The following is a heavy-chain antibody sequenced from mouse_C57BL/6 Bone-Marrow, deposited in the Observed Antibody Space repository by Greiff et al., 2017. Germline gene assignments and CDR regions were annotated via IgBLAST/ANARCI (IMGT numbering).Heavy chain of an antibody. Sequence: EVQLVESGPELVKPGASVKISCKASGYSFTGYYMNWVKQSPEKSLEWIGEINPSTGGTTYNQKFKAKATLTVDKSSSTAYMQLKSPTSEDSAVYYCARYDGYWGQGTLVTVSA. CDR3: ARYDGY. J-gene: IGHJ3*02. D-gene: IGHD2-3*01. CDR1: GYSFTGYY. CDR2: INPSTGGT. V-gene: IGHV1-42*01.